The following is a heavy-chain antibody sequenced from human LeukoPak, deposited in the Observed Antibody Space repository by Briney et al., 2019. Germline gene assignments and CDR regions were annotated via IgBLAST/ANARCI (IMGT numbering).Heavy chain of an antibody. V-gene: IGHV1-18*01. Sequence: GASVKVSCKASGGTFSSYAISWVRQAPGQGLEWMGWISGYNGNTNSAQKLQGRVSMTTDTSTSTAYVELRSLRSDDTAVYYCARDRSPDFWSGDYRDAFDIWGQGTMVTVSS. J-gene: IGHJ3*02. D-gene: IGHD3-3*01. CDR3: ARDRSPDFWSGDYRDAFDI. CDR1: GGTFSSYA. CDR2: ISGYNGNT.